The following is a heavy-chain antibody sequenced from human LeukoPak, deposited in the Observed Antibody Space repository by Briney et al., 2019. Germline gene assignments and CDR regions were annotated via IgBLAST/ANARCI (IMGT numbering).Heavy chain of an antibody. Sequence: QPGGSLRLSCAASGFTFSSYSMDWVCQAPGKGLEWVSYISSSSSNIYYADSVKGRFTISRDNAKNSLYLQMNSLRDEDTAVYYCARDLQRIGDYWGQGTLVTVSS. CDR1: GFTFSSYS. CDR3: ARDLQRIGDY. CDR2: ISSSSSNI. J-gene: IGHJ4*02. V-gene: IGHV3-48*02. D-gene: IGHD1-26*01.